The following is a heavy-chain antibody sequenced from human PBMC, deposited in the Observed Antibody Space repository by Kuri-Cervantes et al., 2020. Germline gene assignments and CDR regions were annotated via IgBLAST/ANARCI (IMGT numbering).Heavy chain of an antibody. V-gene: IGHV3-30*14. CDR2: ISYDGSNK. Sequence: GESLKISCAASGFTFSSYAMHWVRQAPGKGLEWVAVISYDGSNKYYADSVKGRFTIPRDNSKNTLYLQMNSLRAEDTAVYYCAGHMVRGVINYWGQGTLVTVSS. CDR1: GFTFSSYA. D-gene: IGHD3-10*01. CDR3: AGHMVRGVINY. J-gene: IGHJ4*02.